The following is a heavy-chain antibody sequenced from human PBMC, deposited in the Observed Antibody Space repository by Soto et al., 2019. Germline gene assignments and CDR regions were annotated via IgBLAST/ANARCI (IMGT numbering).Heavy chain of an antibody. J-gene: IGHJ4*02. CDR2: IHYSARIHYSGST. CDR3: ARGSTTEKVDS. D-gene: IGHD4-17*01. Sequence: SETQSLTCTVAGASISSYYWSWIRQPPGKGLEWIGNIHYSARIHYSGSTYYNPSLKSRVTISADTSKNQFSLKLTSVTAADTAVYYCARGSTTEKVDSWGQGTLVTVSS. CDR1: GASISSYY. V-gene: IGHV4-59*08.